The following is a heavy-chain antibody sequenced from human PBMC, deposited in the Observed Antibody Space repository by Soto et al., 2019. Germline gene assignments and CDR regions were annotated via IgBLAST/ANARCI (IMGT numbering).Heavy chain of an antibody. CDR1: GGTFSSYA. J-gene: IGHJ6*02. D-gene: IGHD2-2*01. V-gene: IGHV1-69*13. CDR3: ARWTRYCSSTSCYFPSYGMDV. Sequence: SVKVSCKASGGTFSSYAISWVRQAPGQGLEWMGGIIPIFGTANYAQKFQGRVTITADESTSTAYMELSSLRSEDTAVYYCARWTRYCSSTSCYFPSYGMDVWGQGTTVTVSS. CDR2: IIPIFGTA.